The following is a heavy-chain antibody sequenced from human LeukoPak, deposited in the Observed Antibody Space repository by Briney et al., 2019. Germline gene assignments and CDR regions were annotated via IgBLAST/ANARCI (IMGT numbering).Heavy chain of an antibody. J-gene: IGHJ4*02. CDR3: TIGRWLRWEDNPYYSDS. V-gene: IGHV3-23*01. CDR2: ISGGGGHT. CDR1: GFTFNNYA. Sequence: GGSLRLSCAASGFTFNNYAMMWVRQAPGEGLEWVSAISGGGGHTHYADSVKGRFTISRDNSKNTLYLQMNSLRAEDTAVYYFTIGRWLRWEDNPYYSDSWGQGTPVTVSS. D-gene: IGHD5-12*01.